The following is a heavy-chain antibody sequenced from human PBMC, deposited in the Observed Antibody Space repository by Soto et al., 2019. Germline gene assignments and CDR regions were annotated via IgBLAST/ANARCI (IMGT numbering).Heavy chain of an antibody. CDR2: IYPGDSDT. Sequence: EVQLVQSGAEVKKPGESLKISCKGSGYSFTSYWIGWVRQMPGKGLEWMGIIYPGDSDTRYSPSFQGQVTISADKSISTAYLQWSSLKASDTAMYYCARLRGVRGVTHYYYYGMDVWGQGTTVTVSS. V-gene: IGHV5-51*01. D-gene: IGHD3-10*01. J-gene: IGHJ6*02. CDR3: ARLRGVRGVTHYYYYGMDV. CDR1: GYSFTSYW.